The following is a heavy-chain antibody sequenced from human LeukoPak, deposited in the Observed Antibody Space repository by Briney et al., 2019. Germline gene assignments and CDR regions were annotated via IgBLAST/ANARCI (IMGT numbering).Heavy chain of an antibody. CDR3: ARTWSGSFTNYFDF. CDR2: IIPLFNTT. Sequence: ASVKVSCKASGGTFVNFAFSWVRQTPGQGLEYMGGIIPLFNTTYYTEKFQGRVTISADKSTSTAYMELSSLRSEDTAIYFCARTWSGSFTNYFDFWGQGTLVTVST. J-gene: IGHJ4*02. V-gene: IGHV1-69*06. D-gene: IGHD1-26*01. CDR1: GGTFVNFA.